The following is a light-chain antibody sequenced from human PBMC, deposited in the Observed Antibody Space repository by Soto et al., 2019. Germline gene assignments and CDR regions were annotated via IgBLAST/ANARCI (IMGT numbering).Light chain of an antibody. CDR1: QSVSSN. CDR2: GAS. V-gene: IGKV3-15*01. CDR3: QQYNNWPGFT. J-gene: IGKJ3*01. Sequence: EIVMTQSPATLSVSPGERATLSCRASQSVSSNFAWYQQKPGQAPRLLIYGASTRATGIPARFSGSGSGTEFTLTISSLQSEDFAVYYCQQYNNWPGFTFGPGTKVDIK.